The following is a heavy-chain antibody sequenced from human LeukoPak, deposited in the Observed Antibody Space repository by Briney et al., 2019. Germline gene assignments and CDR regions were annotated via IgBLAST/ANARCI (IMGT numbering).Heavy chain of an antibody. CDR2: MNPNSGRT. V-gene: IGHV1-8*01. CDR1: GYSLISYD. J-gene: IGHJ6*02. CDR3: AREGLPYAMDV. D-gene: IGHD2-15*01. Sequence: ASVKVSCKASGYSLISYDISWVRQAAGQGLEWMGWMNPNSGRTGYAQTFQGRVTMTRDTSLNTAYMELSSLKSEDTAIYYCAREGLPYAMDVWGQGTTVTVSS.